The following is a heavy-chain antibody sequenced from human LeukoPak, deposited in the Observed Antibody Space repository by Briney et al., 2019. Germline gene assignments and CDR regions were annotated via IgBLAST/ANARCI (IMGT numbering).Heavy chain of an antibody. CDR3: ARGAVDQLLSCDC. CDR1: GFTFDDYA. Sequence: PGRSLRLSCAASGFTFDDYAMHWVRQAPGKGLEWVSGISWNSGSIGYADSVRGRFTISRDNAKNSLYLQMNSLRAEDAAVYYCARGAVDQLLSCDCWGQGTLVTVSS. V-gene: IGHV3-9*01. D-gene: IGHD2-2*01. CDR2: ISWNSGSI. J-gene: IGHJ4*02.